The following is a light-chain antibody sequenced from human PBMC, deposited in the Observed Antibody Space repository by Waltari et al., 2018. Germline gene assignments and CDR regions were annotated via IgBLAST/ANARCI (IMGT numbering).Light chain of an antibody. CDR3: NSRDSSGNHHVV. J-gene: IGLJ2*01. CDR1: SSRNYY. V-gene: IGLV3-19*01. CDR2: GKN. Sequence: SSELTQDPAVSVALGQTVRITCQGDSSRNYYASWYQQKPGKAPVLVIYGKNNRPSGIPDRFSGSSSGNTASLTITGAQAEDEADYYCNSRDSSGNHHVVFGGGTKLTVL.